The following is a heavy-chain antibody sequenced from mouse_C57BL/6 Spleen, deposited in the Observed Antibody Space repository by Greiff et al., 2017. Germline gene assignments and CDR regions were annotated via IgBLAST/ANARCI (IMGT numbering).Heavy chain of an antibody. J-gene: IGHJ2*01. CDR1: GYAFTNYL. V-gene: IGHV1-54*01. CDR3: ARERDY. Sequence: VQLVESGAELVRPGTSVKVSCKASGYAFTNYLIEWVKQRPGQGLEWIGVINPGSGGTNYNEKFKGKATMPADKSSSTAYMQLSSLTSEDSAVYFCARERDYWGQGTTLTGSS. CDR2: INPGSGGT.